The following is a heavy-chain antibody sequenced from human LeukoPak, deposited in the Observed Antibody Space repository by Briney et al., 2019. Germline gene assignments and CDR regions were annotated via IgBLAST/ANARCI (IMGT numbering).Heavy chain of an antibody. CDR3: ARVRGDYGDYADYYYYMDV. D-gene: IGHD4-17*01. V-gene: IGHV4-34*01. CDR2: INHSGST. J-gene: IGHJ6*03. Sequence: SETLSLTCTVSGGSFSGYYWSWIRQPPGKGLEWIGEINHSGSTNYNPSLKSRVTISVDTSKNQFSLKLSSVTAADTAVYYCARVRGDYGDYADYYYYMDVWGKGTTVTVSS. CDR1: GGSFSGYY.